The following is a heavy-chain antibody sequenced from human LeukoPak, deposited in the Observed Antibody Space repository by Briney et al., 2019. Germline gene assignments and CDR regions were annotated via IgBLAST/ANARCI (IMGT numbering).Heavy chain of an antibody. D-gene: IGHD3-10*01. V-gene: IGHV4-31*03. CDR3: TRRYYYGSGSYYDY. CDR1: GGSISSSSFF. Sequence: MSSETLSLTCTVSGGSISSSSFFWGWIRQHPGKGLEWIGYIYYSGSTYYNPSLKSRVTISVDTSKNQFSLKLSSVTAADTAVYYCTRRYYYGSGSYYDYWGQGTLVTVSS. CDR2: IYYSGST. J-gene: IGHJ4*02.